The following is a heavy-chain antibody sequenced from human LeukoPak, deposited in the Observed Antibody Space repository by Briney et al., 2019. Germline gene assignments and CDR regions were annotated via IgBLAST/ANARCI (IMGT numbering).Heavy chain of an antibody. V-gene: IGHV3-74*01. Sequence: GGSLRLSCAASGFTFSPYWMHWVRQTPGKGLEWVSRINGGGSITTYADSVKGRFTISRDNAKNTLYVQMNSLRAEDTAVYYCTRDLDGSGNYHWFDPWGQGTLVTVSS. D-gene: IGHD3-10*01. CDR1: GFTFSPYW. J-gene: IGHJ5*02. CDR2: INGGGSIT. CDR3: TRDLDGSGNYHWFDP.